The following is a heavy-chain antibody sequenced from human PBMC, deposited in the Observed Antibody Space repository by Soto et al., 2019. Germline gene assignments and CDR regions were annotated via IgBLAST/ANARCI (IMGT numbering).Heavy chain of an antibody. D-gene: IGHD2-2*01. J-gene: IGHJ6*02. V-gene: IGHV1-18*01. Sequence: ASVKVSCKASGYTFTSYGISWVRQAPGQGLEWMGWISAYNGNTNYAQKLQGRVTMTTDTSTSTAYMELRSLRSDDTAVYYCARSKIVVVPAAPLGYYYYGMDVWGRGTTVTVSS. CDR3: ARSKIVVVPAAPLGYYYYGMDV. CDR1: GYTFTSYG. CDR2: ISAYNGNT.